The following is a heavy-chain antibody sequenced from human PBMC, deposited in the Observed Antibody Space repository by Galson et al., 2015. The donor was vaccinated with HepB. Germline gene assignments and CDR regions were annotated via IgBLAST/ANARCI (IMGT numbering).Heavy chain of an antibody. D-gene: IGHD5-12*01. CDR1: GGTFSSYT. CDR3: ARDMGGYDFYYYYGMDV. V-gene: IGHV1-69*04. Sequence: SVKVSCKASGGTFSSYTISWVRQAPGQGLEWMGRIIPILGIANYAQKFQGRVAITADKSTSTAYMELSSLRSEDTAVYYCARDMGGYDFYYYYGMDVWGQGTTVTVSS. J-gene: IGHJ6*02. CDR2: IIPILGIA.